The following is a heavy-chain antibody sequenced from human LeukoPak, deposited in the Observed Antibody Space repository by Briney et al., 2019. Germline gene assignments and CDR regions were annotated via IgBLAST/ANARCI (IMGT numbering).Heavy chain of an antibody. CDR2: ISSSGSTI. CDR3: ARDRPRRAVAGNNNWFDP. D-gene: IGHD6-19*01. V-gene: IGHV3-11*01. Sequence: GGSLRLSCAASGFTFSDYYMSWIRQAPGKGLEWVSDISSSGSTIYYADSVKGRFTISRDNAKNSLYLQMNSLRAEDTAVYYCARDRPRRAVAGNNNWFDPWGQGTLVTVSS. CDR1: GFTFSDYY. J-gene: IGHJ5*02.